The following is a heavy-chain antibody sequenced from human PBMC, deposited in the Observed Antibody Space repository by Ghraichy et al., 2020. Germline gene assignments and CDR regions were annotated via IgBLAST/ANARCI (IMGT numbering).Heavy chain of an antibody. V-gene: IGHV4-59*01. CDR2: IYYSGST. CDR1: GGSISRYY. Sequence: SETLSLTCTVSGGSISRYYWSWIRQPPGKGLEWIGYIYYSGSTNYNPSLKSRVTISVDTSKNQFSLKLSSVTAADTAVYYCAGSYYDSSGYFGYWGQGTLVTVSS. D-gene: IGHD3-22*01. CDR3: AGSYYDSSGYFGY. J-gene: IGHJ4*02.